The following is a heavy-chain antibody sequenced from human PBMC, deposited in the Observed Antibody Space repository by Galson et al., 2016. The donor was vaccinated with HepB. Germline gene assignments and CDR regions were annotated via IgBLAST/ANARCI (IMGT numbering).Heavy chain of an antibody. Sequence: ETLSLTCTVFGGSINSYYWSWIRQPPGKGLEWIGYIYYTGSTNYNPSLKSRVTISVDTSNNQFSLKLRSVTAADTAVYYCARGVTRGTGGRCFSGWLDPWGQGALVTVSS. J-gene: IGHJ5*02. D-gene: IGHD2-15*01. CDR3: ARGVTRGTGGRCFSGWLDP. CDR2: IYYTGST. V-gene: IGHV4-59*01. CDR1: GGSINSYY.